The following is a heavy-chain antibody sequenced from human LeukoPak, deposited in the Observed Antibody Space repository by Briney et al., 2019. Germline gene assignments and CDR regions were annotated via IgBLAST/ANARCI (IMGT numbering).Heavy chain of an antibody. CDR1: DGSISSSSYY. V-gene: IGHV4-39*01. J-gene: IGHJ4*02. D-gene: IGHD6-13*01. Sequence: SETLSLTCTVSDGSISSSSYYWGWIRQPPGKGLEWIRSIYYSGSTYYNPSLKSRVTISVDTSKNQFSLKLGSVTAADTAVCYSARHGSIATGAFTHWVQGTLVTVSS. CDR3: ARHGSIATGAFTH. CDR2: IYYSGST.